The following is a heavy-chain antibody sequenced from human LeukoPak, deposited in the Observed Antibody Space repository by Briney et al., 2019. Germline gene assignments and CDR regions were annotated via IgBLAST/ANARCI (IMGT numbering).Heavy chain of an antibody. CDR1: GFTLSSYA. D-gene: IGHD6-19*01. CDR3: AKGLSSGWVGNFDY. Sequence: PGGSLRLSCAASGFTLSSYAMSWVRQAPGKGLEWVSAISGSGGSTYYADSVKGRFTISRDNSKNTLYLQMNSLRAEDTAVYYCAKGLSSGWVGNFDYWGQGTLVTVSS. V-gene: IGHV3-23*01. J-gene: IGHJ4*02. CDR2: ISGSGGST.